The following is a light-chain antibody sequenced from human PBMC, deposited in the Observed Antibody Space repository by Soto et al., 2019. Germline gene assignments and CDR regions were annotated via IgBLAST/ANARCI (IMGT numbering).Light chain of an antibody. V-gene: IGLV1-44*01. CDR3: AAWDDSLNGYG. CDR2: SNN. CDR1: SSNIGSNT. J-gene: IGLJ1*01. Sequence: QSALTQPPSASGTPGQRVTISCSGSSSNIGSNTVNWYQQLPGTAPKLLIYSNNQRPSGVPDRFSGSKSGTSASLAISGLQSEDEADSYCAAWDDSLNGYGFGTGTKVTVL.